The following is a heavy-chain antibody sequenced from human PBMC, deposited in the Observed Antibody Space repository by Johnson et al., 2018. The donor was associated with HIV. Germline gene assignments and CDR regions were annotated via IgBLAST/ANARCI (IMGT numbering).Heavy chain of an antibody. Sequence: QVQLVEFGGGVVQPGRSLRLSCAASGFTFSSYAMPWVRQAPGKGLEWVAVISYDGSNKYYADSVKGRFTISRDNSKNTLYLQMNSLRAEDTAVYYWARGGNEIDAFDIWGQGTMVTVSS. CDR1: GFTFSSYA. CDR3: ARGGNEIDAFDI. D-gene: IGHD1-1*01. CDR2: ISYDGSNK. V-gene: IGHV3-30*04. J-gene: IGHJ3*02.